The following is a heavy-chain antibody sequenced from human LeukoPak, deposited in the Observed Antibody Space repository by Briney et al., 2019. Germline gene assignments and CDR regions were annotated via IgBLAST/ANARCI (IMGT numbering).Heavy chain of an antibody. Sequence: GGSLRLSCAASGFTFSSYAMSWVRQAPGKGLEWVSAISGSGGNTYYADSVKGRFTISRDNSKNTLYLQMNSLRAEDTAVYYCAKDEYSSSWYQLYYYDSSGYYGFDYWGQGTLVTVSS. D-gene: IGHD3-22*01. CDR2: ISGSGGNT. CDR3: AKDEYSSSWYQLYYYDSSGYYGFDY. V-gene: IGHV3-23*01. J-gene: IGHJ4*02. CDR1: GFTFSSYA.